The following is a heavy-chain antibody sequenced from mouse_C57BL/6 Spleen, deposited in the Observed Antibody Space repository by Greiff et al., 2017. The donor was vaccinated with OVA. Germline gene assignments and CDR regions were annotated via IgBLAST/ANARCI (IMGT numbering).Heavy chain of an antibody. CDR2: INPNNGGT. Sequence: EVQLQQSGPELVKPGASVKIPCKASGYTFTDYNMDWVKQSHGKSLEWIGDINPNNGGTIYNQKFKGKATLTVDKSSSTAYMELRSLTSEDTAVYYCARDTVVPYWYFDVWGTGTTVTVSS. V-gene: IGHV1-18*01. CDR1: GYTFTDYN. CDR3: ARDTVVPYWYFDV. J-gene: IGHJ1*03. D-gene: IGHD1-1*01.